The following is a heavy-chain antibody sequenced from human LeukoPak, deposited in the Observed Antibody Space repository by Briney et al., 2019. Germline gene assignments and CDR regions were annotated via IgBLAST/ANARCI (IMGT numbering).Heavy chain of an antibody. CDR1: EFTFSSHF. CDR3: ARERYSRSSHDALDL. D-gene: IGHD6-6*01. CDR2: ISSSGSSV. Sequence: TGGSLRLSCAASEFTFSSHFMNWVRQAPGKGLEWVSSISSSGSSVLYADSLKGRITISRDNAKNSLYLQMRSLRPEDTAVYYCARERYSRSSHDALDLWGRGNNGHRLI. J-gene: IGHJ3*01. V-gene: IGHV3-21*01.